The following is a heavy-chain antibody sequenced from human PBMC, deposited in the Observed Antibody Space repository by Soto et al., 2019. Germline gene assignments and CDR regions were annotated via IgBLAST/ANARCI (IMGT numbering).Heavy chain of an antibody. V-gene: IGHV3-33*08. J-gene: IGHJ4*02. CDR1: GFTFSRSG. D-gene: IGHD6-19*01. CDR2: IWHDGSSK. CDR3: ARPDQWLVSSPFDY. Sequence: PGGSLSISGAASGFTFSRSGMHWVRQAPGKGLEWVAVIWHDGSSKYYQESVKGRFTISRDNSKNTLYLQMNSLRAEDTAVYYCARPDQWLVSSPFDYWGQGTLVTVSS.